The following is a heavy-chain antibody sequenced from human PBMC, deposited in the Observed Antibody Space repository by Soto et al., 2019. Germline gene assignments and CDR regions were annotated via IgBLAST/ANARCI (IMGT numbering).Heavy chain of an antibody. J-gene: IGHJ6*02. V-gene: IGHV4-31*03. CDR1: GGSISSDGNY. Sequence: QVQLQESGPGLVKSSQTLSLTCTVSGGSISSDGNYWSWIRQHPGKGLEWIGYIYYSGSTNYNPSLKSRVTISVDTSKNQFSLKLNSMTAADTAVYYCARARMVRGIIYYYGMDVWGQGTTVTVSS. CDR3: ARARMVRGIIYYYGMDV. CDR2: IYYSGST. D-gene: IGHD3-10*01.